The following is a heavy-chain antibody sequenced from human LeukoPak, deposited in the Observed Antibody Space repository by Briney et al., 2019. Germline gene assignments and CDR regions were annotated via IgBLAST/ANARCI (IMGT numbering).Heavy chain of an antibody. CDR3: AREAGYYDILTGHFDY. D-gene: IGHD3-9*01. Sequence: GGSLRLSCAASGFTFSSYWVSWVRQAPGKGLEWVANIKQDGSEKYYVDSVKGRFTISRDNAKNSLYLQMNSLRAEDTAVYYCAREAGYYDILTGHFDYWGQGTLVTVSS. J-gene: IGHJ4*02. CDR1: GFTFSSYW. CDR2: IKQDGSEK. V-gene: IGHV3-7*01.